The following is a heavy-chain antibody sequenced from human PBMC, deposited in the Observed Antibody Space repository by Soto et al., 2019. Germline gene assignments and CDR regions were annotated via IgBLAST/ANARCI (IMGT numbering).Heavy chain of an antibody. J-gene: IGHJ4*02. V-gene: IGHV3-15*01. Sequence: EVQLVESGGGSVKPGGSLRLSCAASGFSFTNAWMAWVRQAPGRGLEWVARIQSRTAGGTSYYPAPVQGRFTLSRDDSTNTLHLEMNSLKTEDSGVYYCTTDSWSGPGEWGQGTLVTVSS. CDR1: GFSFTNAW. CDR3: TTDSWSGPGE. CDR2: IQSRTAGGTS. D-gene: IGHD3-3*01.